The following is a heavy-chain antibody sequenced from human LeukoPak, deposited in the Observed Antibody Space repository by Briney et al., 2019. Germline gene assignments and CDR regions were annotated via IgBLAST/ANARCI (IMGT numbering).Heavy chain of an antibody. J-gene: IGHJ6*03. CDR2: ISGSGGST. Sequence: PGGSLRLSCAASGFTFSSYAMSRVRQAPGKGLEWVSAISGSGGSTYYADSVKGRFTISRDNSKNTLYLQMNSLRAEDTAVYYCAKDSVDTAMVPTNYYYYYMAVWGKGTTVTVSS. V-gene: IGHV3-23*01. CDR1: GFTFSSYA. CDR3: AKDSVDTAMVPTNYYYYYMAV. D-gene: IGHD5-18*01.